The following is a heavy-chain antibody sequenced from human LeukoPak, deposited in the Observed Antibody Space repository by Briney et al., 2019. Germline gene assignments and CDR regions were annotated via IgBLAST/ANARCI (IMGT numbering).Heavy chain of an antibody. J-gene: IGHJ4*02. D-gene: IGHD5-12*01. Sequence: GSVKVSCKASAYTFTGYYMRWVRQAPGKGLEWMGGFNAEAGETIYAQKFQGRVTMTEDTSADTAYMEVTSLRSEDTAFYYCATDRGDSGYDIGLHYWGQGTLVTVSS. CDR2: FNAEAGET. CDR1: AYTFTGYY. CDR3: ATDRGDSGYDIGLHY. V-gene: IGHV1-24*01.